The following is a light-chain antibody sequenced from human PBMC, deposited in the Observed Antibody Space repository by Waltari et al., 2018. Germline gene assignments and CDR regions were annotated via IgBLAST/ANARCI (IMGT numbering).Light chain of an antibody. CDR1: SGSIASNF. CDR2: EDY. Sequence: NFMLTQPHSVSESPGKTVTISCTRSSGSIASNFGQWFQQRPGSSPTTVIYEDYQRPSVVPHRFSGSIDSSSNSASLTSSGLKTEDEADYYCQSYDSNNHGVFGGGTKLTVL. J-gene: IGLJ3*02. CDR3: QSYDSNNHGV. V-gene: IGLV6-57*01.